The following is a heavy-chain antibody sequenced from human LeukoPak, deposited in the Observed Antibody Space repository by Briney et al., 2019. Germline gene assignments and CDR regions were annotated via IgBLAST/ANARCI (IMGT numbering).Heavy chain of an antibody. V-gene: IGHV3-21*01. CDR2: MTSTSSYM. J-gene: IGHJ6*03. CDR1: GFSFSGYS. CDR3: ARSGAGPDDNYYYYMDV. Sequence: GGSLRLSCTASGFSFSGYSMNWVRQAPGKGLEWVSSMTSTSSYMDYSDSVRGRFTISRDNAKNSLFLQMSSLRAEDTAVYYCARSGAGPDDNYYYYMDVWGRGTTVTVSS. D-gene: IGHD2-2*01.